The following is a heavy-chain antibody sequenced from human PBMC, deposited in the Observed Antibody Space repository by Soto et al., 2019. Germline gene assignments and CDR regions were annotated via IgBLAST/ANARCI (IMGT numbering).Heavy chain of an antibody. D-gene: IGHD5-12*01. J-gene: IGHJ4*02. V-gene: IGHV4-34*01. CDR1: Y. CDR3: ARGNSRYSGL. Sequence: YWTWIRQPPGEGLEWIGEINPSGSTNYNPSLKSRVTISVDTSKNQFSLRLTSVTAADTAVYYCARGNSRYSGLWGQGILVTVSS. CDR2: INPSGST.